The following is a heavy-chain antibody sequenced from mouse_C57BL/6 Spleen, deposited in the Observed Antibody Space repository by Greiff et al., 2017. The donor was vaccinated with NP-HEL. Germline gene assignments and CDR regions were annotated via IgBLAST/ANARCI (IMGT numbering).Heavy chain of an antibody. CDR1: GYTFTDYY. D-gene: IGHD2-2*01. CDR2: IYPGSGNT. J-gene: IGHJ1*03. V-gene: IGHV1-76*01. Sequence: VKLQESGAELVRPGASVKLSCKASGYTFTDYYINWVKQRPGQGLEWIARIYPGSGNTYYNEKFKGKATLTAEKSSSTAYMQLSSLTSEDSAVYFCARRVMRGYFDVWGTGTTVTVSS. CDR3: ARRVMRGYFDV.